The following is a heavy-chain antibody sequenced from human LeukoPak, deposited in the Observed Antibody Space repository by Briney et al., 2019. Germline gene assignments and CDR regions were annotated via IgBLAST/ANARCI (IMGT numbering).Heavy chain of an antibody. Sequence: SGGSLRLSCAASRFTFSDAWMSWVRQAPGKGLEWVSYISSSGSTIYYADSVKGRFTISRDNAKNSLYLQMNSLRAEDTAVYYCARSSVKSYQRLAFDYWGQGTLVTVSS. V-gene: IGHV3-11*04. CDR3: ARSSVKSYQRLAFDY. J-gene: IGHJ4*02. D-gene: IGHD2-2*01. CDR1: RFTFSDAW. CDR2: ISSSGSTI.